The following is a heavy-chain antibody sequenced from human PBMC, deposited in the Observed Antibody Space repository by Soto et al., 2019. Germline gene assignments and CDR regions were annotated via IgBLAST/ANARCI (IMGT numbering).Heavy chain of an antibody. D-gene: IGHD3-10*01. CDR3: ARDLFMAGKYYYFGMDV. Sequence: GGSLRLSCAASGFTFSSYGMHWVRQAPGKGLEWVAVIWYDGSNKYYADSVKGRFTISRDNSKNTLYLQMNSLRAEDTAVYYWARDLFMAGKYYYFGMDVWGQGTTVTVSS. CDR1: GFTFSSYG. V-gene: IGHV3-33*01. J-gene: IGHJ6*02. CDR2: IWYDGSNK.